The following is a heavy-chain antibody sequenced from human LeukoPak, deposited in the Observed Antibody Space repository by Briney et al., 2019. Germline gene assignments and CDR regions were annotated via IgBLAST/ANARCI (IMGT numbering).Heavy chain of an antibody. Sequence: SETLSLTCTVSGGSISSYCWSWIRQPPGKGLEWIGYIYYSGSTNYNPSLKSRVTISVDTSKNQFSLKLSSVTAADTAVYYCARGLTAAGTLFTYYYYYMDVWGKGTTVTISS. CDR2: IYYSGST. V-gene: IGHV4-59*01. D-gene: IGHD6-13*01. J-gene: IGHJ6*03. CDR3: ARGLTAAGTLFTYYYYYMDV. CDR1: GGSISSYC.